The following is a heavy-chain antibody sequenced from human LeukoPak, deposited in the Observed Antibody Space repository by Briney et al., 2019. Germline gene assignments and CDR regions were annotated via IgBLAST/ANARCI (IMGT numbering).Heavy chain of an antibody. J-gene: IGHJ4*02. D-gene: IGHD3-10*01. CDR3: ARVSLSQGSGSFDY. Sequence: PSETLSLTCTVSAGSISSSSYFWGCIRQPPGKGLECIGSIYYSGSTYYNPSLKSRVTISVDTSKNQFSLKLSSVTAADTAVYYCARVSLSQGSGSFDYWGQGTLVTVSS. CDR1: AGSISSSSYF. CDR2: IYYSGST. V-gene: IGHV4-39*07.